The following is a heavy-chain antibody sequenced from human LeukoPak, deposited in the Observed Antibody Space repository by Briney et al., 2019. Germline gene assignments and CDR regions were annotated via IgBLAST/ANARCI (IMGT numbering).Heavy chain of an antibody. Sequence: SETLSLTCTVSGDSVASGGYYWNWIRQPPGKGLEWIGYIYYSVSTNYNLSLKSRVAISVDTSENQFSLKLHSVTAADTAVYYCARGGRGRNWFDPWGQGTLVTVSS. CDR2: IYYSVST. CDR3: ARGGRGRNWFDP. CDR1: GDSVASGGYY. V-gene: IGHV4-61*08. D-gene: IGHD3-10*01. J-gene: IGHJ5*02.